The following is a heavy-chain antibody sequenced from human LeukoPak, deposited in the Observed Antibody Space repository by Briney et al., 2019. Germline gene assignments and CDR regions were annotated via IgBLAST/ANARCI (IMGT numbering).Heavy chain of an antibody. D-gene: IGHD3-22*01. CDR1: GCSISSGYY. Sequence: PSETLSLTCAVSGCSISSGYYWGWIRQPPGKGLEWIGSIYHSGSTYYNPSLKSRVTISVDTSKNQFSLKLSSVTAADTAVYYCARDYYDSSGPPRAFDYWGQGTLVTVSS. V-gene: IGHV4-38-2*02. CDR2: IYHSGST. J-gene: IGHJ4*02. CDR3: ARDYYDSSGPPRAFDY.